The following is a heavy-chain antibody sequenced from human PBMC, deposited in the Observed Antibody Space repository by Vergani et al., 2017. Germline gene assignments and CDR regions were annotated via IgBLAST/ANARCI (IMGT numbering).Heavy chain of an antibody. V-gene: IGHV1-8*01. D-gene: IGHD3-3*01. CDR1: GYTFTSYD. CDR2: MNPNSGNT. J-gene: IGHJ4*02. CDR3: ARDLNYDFWSGYYDY. Sequence: QVQLVQSGAEVKKPGASVKVSCTASGYTFTSYDINWVRQATGQGLEWMGWMNPNSGNTGYAQKFQGRVTMTRNTSISTAYMEMSILRSEDTAVYYCARDLNYDFWSGYYDYWGQGTLVTVSS.